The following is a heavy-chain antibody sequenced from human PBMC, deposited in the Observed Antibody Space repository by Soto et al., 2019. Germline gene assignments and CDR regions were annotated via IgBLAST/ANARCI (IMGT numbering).Heavy chain of an antibody. Sequence: GGSLRLSGAASGFTFSSYAMGWVRQAPGKGLEWVSSISGIGHSTYYADSVKGRFTISRDNSKNTLHLQMNSLRAEDTAVYYCAKRIMSTIGHFDSWGQGTLVTVSS. CDR1: GFTFSSYA. D-gene: IGHD1-1*01. CDR2: ISGIGHST. V-gene: IGHV3-23*01. CDR3: AKRIMSTIGHFDS. J-gene: IGHJ4*02.